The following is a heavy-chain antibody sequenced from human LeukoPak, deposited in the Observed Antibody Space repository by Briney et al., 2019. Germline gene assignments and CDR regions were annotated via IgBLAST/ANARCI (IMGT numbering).Heavy chain of an antibody. CDR3: ARLYNIGSPDI. CDR1: GFFNSSYW. D-gene: IGHD1-1*01. V-gene: IGHV4-59*08. Sequence: SETLSLTCTVSGFFNSSYWCNWIRQPPGKGLEWIGYIGYSGTTNYNYNPSLKSRVTISLDMSMKQLSLKLSSVTDADTAVYYCARLYNIGSPDIWGQGTMVTVSS. CDR2: IGYSGTT. J-gene: IGHJ3*02.